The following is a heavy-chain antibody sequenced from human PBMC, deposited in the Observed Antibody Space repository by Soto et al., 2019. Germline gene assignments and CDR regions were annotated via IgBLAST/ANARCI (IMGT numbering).Heavy chain of an antibody. CDR2: IYYSGST. V-gene: IGHV4-59*01. J-gene: IGHJ6*02. CDR1: GGSISSYY. CDR3: ARDLEWLGRMDV. Sequence: SETLSLTCTVSGGSISSYYWSWIRQPPGKGLEWIGYIYYSGSTNYNPSLKSRVTISVDTSKNQFSLMLSSVTAADTAVYYCARDLEWLGRMDVWGQGTTVTVSS. D-gene: IGHD6-19*01.